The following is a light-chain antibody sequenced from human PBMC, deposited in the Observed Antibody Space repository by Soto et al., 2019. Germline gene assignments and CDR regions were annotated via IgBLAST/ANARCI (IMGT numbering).Light chain of an antibody. V-gene: IGLV2-14*01. CDR3: SSYTSSSTYVV. J-gene: IGLJ2*01. CDR1: SSDVGGYNY. Sequence: QSALTQPASVSGSPGQSITISCTGTSSDVGGYNYVSWYQQHPCKAPKLMIYDVSNRPSGVSNRFSGSKSGNTASLTISGLQAEDEADYSCSSYTSSSTYVVFGGGTKLTVL. CDR2: DVS.